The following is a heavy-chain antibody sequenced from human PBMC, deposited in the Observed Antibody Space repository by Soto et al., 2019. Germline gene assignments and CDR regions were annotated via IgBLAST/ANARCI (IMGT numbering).Heavy chain of an antibody. CDR1: GFTFSSYS. V-gene: IGHV3-48*01. Sequence: EVQLVESGGGLVQPGGSLRLSCAASGFTFSSYSMNWVRQAPGKGLEWVSYISSSSSTIYYADSVKGRFTISRDNAKNSLYLQMNSRRAEDTAVYYCASLGYSGYEHFDYWGQGTLVTVSS. CDR2: ISSSSSTI. J-gene: IGHJ4*02. CDR3: ASLGYSGYEHFDY. D-gene: IGHD5-12*01.